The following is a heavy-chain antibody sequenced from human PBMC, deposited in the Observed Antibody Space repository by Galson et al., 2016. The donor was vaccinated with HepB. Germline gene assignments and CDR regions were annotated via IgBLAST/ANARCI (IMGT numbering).Heavy chain of an antibody. CDR3: AIGGSFAFDL. D-gene: IGHD5-12*01. V-gene: IGHV3-7*01. CDR1: GFTFSVYW. CDR2: IKPDGSET. J-gene: IGHJ3*01. Sequence: SLRLSCAASGFTFSVYWMNWLRQPPGKGPEFVGSIKPDGSETYFVDSVKGRFTISRDNAKNSIYLQMNSPTGEDTAVYYCAIGGSFAFDLWGLGTMVTVSS.